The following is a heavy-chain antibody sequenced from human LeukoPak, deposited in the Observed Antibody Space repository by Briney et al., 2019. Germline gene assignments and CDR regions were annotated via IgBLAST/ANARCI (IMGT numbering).Heavy chain of an antibody. V-gene: IGHV3-21*01. J-gene: IGHJ6*02. CDR3: ARESNPYYDFWSAPYYYGMDV. CDR1: GFTFSSYS. D-gene: IGHD3-3*01. CDR2: ISSSSSYI. Sequence: GGSLRLSCAASGFTFSSYSMTWVRQAPGKGLEWVSSISSSSSYIYYADSVKGRFTISRDNAKNSLYLQMNSLRAEDTAVYYCARESNPYYDFWSAPYYYGMDVWGQGTTVTVSS.